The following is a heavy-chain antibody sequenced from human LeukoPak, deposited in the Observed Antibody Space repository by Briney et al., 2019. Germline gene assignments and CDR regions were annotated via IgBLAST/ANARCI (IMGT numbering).Heavy chain of an antibody. D-gene: IGHD1-20*01. V-gene: IGHV3-11*04. J-gene: IGHJ4*02. CDR2: ISPSGSTI. CDR3: VTYAY. CDR1: GFTFSDNY. Sequence: PGGSLRLPCAASGFTFSDNYPSWIRQAPGKGLEWISYISPSGSTIYYADSVKGRFTISRDNAKNSLYLQMNSLRAEDTALYHCVTYAYWGQGTLVTVSS.